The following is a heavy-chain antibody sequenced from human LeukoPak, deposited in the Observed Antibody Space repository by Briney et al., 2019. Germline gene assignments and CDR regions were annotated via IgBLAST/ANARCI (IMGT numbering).Heavy chain of an antibody. CDR2: IYYSGNT. V-gene: IGHV4-59*08. CDR1: GGSISSHY. Sequence: SETLSLTCTVSGGSISSHYWTWIRQPPGKGLEWIGYIYYSGNTNYNPSLKSRVTLSVDTSKNQFSLKLSSVTAADTAVYYCASLGYSGYDWEFDYWGQGTLVTVSS. D-gene: IGHD5-12*01. CDR3: ASLGYSGYDWEFDY. J-gene: IGHJ4*02.